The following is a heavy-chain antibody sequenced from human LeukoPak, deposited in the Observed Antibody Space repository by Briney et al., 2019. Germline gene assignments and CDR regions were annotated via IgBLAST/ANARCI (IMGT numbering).Heavy chain of an antibody. CDR3: ARDGPRIAALGEDFDY. CDR2: INPSGGST. D-gene: IGHD6-6*01. V-gene: IGHV1-46*01. J-gene: IGHJ4*02. Sequence: ASVTLFCTASGYTCTSYYMHWVRQAPGQGLERMGIINPSGGSTSYAQKFQGRVTMTRDTSTSTVYMELSSLRSEDTAVYYCARDGPRIAALGEDFDYWGQGTLVTVSS. CDR1: GYTCTSYY.